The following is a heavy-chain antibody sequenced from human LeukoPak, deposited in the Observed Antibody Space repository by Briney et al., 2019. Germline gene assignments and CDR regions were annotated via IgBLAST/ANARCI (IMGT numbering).Heavy chain of an antibody. CDR3: ARDNRGGYFDY. D-gene: IGHD3-10*01. CDR1: GGSISSYY. J-gene: IGHJ4*02. Sequence: SEALSLTCTVSGGSISSYYWSWIRLPPGKGLEWIGYIYYSGSTNYNPSLKSRVTISVDTSKNQLSLKVSSVTAADTAVYYCARDNRGGYFDYWGQGTLVTVSS. CDR2: IYYSGST. V-gene: IGHV4-59*01.